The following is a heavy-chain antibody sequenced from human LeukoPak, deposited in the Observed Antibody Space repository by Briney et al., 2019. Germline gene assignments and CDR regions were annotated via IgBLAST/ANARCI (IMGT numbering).Heavy chain of an antibody. V-gene: IGHV4-34*01. CDR1: GGSFSGYY. CDR2: INHSGST. Sequence: SETLSLTCAVYGGSFSGYYWSWIRQPPGKGLEWIGEINHSGSTNYNPSLKSRVTISVDTSKNQFSLKLSSVTAADTAVYYCAMNDYGSGSYREYWGQGTLVTVSS. D-gene: IGHD3-10*01. CDR3: AMNDYGSGSYREY. J-gene: IGHJ4*02.